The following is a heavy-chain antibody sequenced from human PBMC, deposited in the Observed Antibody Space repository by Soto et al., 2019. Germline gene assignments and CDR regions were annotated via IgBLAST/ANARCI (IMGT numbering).Heavy chain of an antibody. J-gene: IGHJ5*02. CDR3: ARHKSGSDWLDP. Sequence: SETLSLTCTVPGGSIIDISYCWVWIRQPPGKGLQWIGCMFYSGATYYNPSLKNRVTLSVDTSNNEFSLKLVSVTAPDTAVYYCARHKSGSDWLDPWGQGTLVTVSS. CDR2: MFYSGAT. V-gene: IGHV4-39*01. CDR1: GGSIIDISYC. D-gene: IGHD2-15*01.